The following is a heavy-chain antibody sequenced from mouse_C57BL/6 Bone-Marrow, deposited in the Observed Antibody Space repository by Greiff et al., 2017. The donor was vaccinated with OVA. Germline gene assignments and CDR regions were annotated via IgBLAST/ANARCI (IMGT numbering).Heavy chain of an antibody. J-gene: IGHJ4*01. CDR3: ARHDHGSFAMDY. CDR1: GFTFSDYY. CDR2: ISNGGGST. D-gene: IGHD1-1*01. V-gene: IGHV5-12*01. Sequence: DVLLVESGGGLVQPGGSLKLSCAASGFTFSDYYMYWVRQTPEQRLEWVAYISNGGGSTYYPDTVKGRFTISRDNAKNTLYLQMSRLKSEDTAMYDCARHDHGSFAMDYWGQGTSVTVSS.